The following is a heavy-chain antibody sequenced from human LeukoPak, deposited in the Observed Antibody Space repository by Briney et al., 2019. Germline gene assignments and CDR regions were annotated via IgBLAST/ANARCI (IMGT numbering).Heavy chain of an antibody. CDR2: ISGRSGTT. J-gene: IGHJ5*02. D-gene: IGHD5-12*01. V-gene: IGHV3-23*01. CDR3: AREYSGYGLVFQDWFDP. CDR1: GFTFTSSA. Sequence: GGSLRLSCVASGFTFTSSAMSWVRQAPGKGLEWVSAISGRSGTTYYADSVKGRFTISRDNSKNTLYLQMNSLRAGDTAVYYCAREYSGYGLVFQDWFDPWGQGTLVTVSS.